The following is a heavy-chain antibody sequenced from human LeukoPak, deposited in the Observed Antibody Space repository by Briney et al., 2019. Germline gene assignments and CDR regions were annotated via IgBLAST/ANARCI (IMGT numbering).Heavy chain of an antibody. D-gene: IGHD3-22*01. CDR2: IKQDGSEK. CDR1: GFTFSSYW. V-gene: IGHV3-7*01. CDR3: ARVGHYYDSSGYFN. J-gene: IGHJ4*02. Sequence: PGGSLRLSCAASGFTFSSYWMSWVRQAPGKGLEWVANIKQDGSEKYYVDSVKGRFTISRDNAKNSLYLQMNSLRAEDTAVYYCARVGHYYDSSGYFNWGQGTLVTVSS.